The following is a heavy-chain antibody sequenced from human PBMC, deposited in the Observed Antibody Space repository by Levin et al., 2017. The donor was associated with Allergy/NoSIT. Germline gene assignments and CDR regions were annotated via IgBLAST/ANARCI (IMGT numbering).Heavy chain of an antibody. J-gene: IGHJ4*02. CDR3: VSGVKSLLWFGELLFPYFDY. V-gene: IGHV3-30-3*01. Sequence: GESLKISCAASGFTFSSYAMHWVRQAPGKGLEWVAVISYDGSNKYYADSVKGRFTISRDNSKNTLYLQMNSLRAEDTAVYYCVSGVKSLLWFGELLFPYFDYWGQGTLVTVSS. CDR2: ISYDGSNK. CDR1: GFTFSSYA. D-gene: IGHD3-10*01.